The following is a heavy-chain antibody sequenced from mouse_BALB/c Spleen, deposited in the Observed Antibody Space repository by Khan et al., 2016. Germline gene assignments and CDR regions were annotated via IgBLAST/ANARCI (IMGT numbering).Heavy chain of an antibody. J-gene: IGHJ3*01. CDR1: GFTFSDYY. V-gene: IGHV5-4*02. CDR3: AREGLRRGFAY. D-gene: IGHD2-4*01. Sequence: EVELVESGGGLVKPGGSLKLSCAASGFTFSDYYMYWVRQTPEKRLEWVATISDGGSYTYYPDSVKGRFPISRDNAKNNLYQQMSSLKSEDTAMYCCAREGLRRGFAYWGQGTLVTVSA. CDR2: ISDGGSYT.